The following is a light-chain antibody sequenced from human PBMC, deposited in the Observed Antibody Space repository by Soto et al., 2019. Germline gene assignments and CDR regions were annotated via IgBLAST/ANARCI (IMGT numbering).Light chain of an antibody. CDR1: SSDVGGYNY. J-gene: IGLJ2*01. Sequence: QSALTQPPSASGSPGQSVTISCTGTSSDVGGYNYVSWYQQHPGKAPKLMIYEVSKRPSGVPDRFSGSKSGNTASLTVSGLQAEDEADDYCSSDAGSNNLVFGGGTQLTVL. CDR3: SSDAGSNNLV. CDR2: EVS. V-gene: IGLV2-8*01.